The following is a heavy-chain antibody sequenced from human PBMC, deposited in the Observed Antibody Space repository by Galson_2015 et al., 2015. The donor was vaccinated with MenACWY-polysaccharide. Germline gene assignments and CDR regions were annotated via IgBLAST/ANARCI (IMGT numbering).Heavy chain of an antibody. CDR3: AKDPIPVLSGDILKWFDS. J-gene: IGHJ5*01. D-gene: IGHD1-26*01. V-gene: IGHV3-23*01. CDR2: ISGSGGST. CDR1: GFTFSSYA. Sequence: SLRLSCAASGFTFSSYAMSWVRQAPGKGLEWVSAISGSGGSTYYADSVKGRFTISRDNSKNTLYLQMNSLRAEDTAVYYCAKDPIPVLSGDILKWFDSWGQGTLVTVSS.